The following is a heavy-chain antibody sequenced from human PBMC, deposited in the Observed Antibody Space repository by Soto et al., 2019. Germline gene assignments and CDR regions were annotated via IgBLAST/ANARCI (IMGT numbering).Heavy chain of an antibody. Sequence: SVKGSCKGSGYGLSIYGSSWLRLDPGQGLEWMGVIIPIFGTANYAQKFQGRVTITADEATSPAYMELSSLRAEDTAVYYCARGTQLITIFGVVIPNYYYGMDVWGQGTSVPVSS. CDR2: IIPIFGTA. D-gene: IGHD3-3*01. J-gene: IGHJ6*02. CDR1: GYGLSIYG. V-gene: IGHV1-69*01. CDR3: ARGTQLITIFGVVIPNYYYGMDV.